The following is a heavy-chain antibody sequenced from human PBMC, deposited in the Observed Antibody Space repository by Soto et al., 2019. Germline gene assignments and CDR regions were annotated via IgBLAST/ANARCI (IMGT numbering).Heavy chain of an antibody. CDR3: AKSSHLYVVPAAVYFDD. V-gene: IGHV3-23*01. CDR2: IGGSDGRP. D-gene: IGHD2-2*01. Sequence: GGSLRLSCGASGFTFISYAIIWVRQSPLKWLEWVSAIGGSDGRPYYADSAKGRFAISRDNSKNTLFLQMSSLRAEDSAVYYCAKSSHLYVVPAAVYFDDWGQGTLVTVSS. J-gene: IGHJ4*02. CDR1: GFTFISYA.